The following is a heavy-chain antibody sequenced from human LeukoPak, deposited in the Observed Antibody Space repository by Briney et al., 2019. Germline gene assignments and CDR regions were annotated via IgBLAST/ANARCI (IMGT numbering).Heavy chain of an antibody. CDR3: AICSGGSCYSRGGVDY. D-gene: IGHD2-15*01. J-gene: IGHJ4*02. V-gene: IGHV1-46*03. CDR1: GYTFTSYY. CDR2: INPSGGST. Sequence: ASVKVSCKASGYTFTSYYMHWVRQAPGQGLEWMGIINPSGGSTSYAQKFQGRVTMTWDTSTSTVYMELSSLRSEDTAVYYCAICSGGSCYSRGGVDYWGQGTLVTVSS.